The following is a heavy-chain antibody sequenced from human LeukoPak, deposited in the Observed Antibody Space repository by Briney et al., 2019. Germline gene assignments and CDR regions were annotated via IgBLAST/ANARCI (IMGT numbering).Heavy chain of an antibody. CDR2: INHSGST. Sequence: SETLSLTCAVYGGSFSGYYWSWIRQPPGKGLEWIGEINHSGSTNYNPSLKSRVTISVDTSKNQFSLKLSSVTAADTAVYYCARRYYDFWSGYYEPPYYFDYWGQGTLVTVSS. D-gene: IGHD3-3*01. CDR3: ARRYYDFWSGYYEPPYYFDY. J-gene: IGHJ4*02. V-gene: IGHV4-34*01. CDR1: GGSFSGYY.